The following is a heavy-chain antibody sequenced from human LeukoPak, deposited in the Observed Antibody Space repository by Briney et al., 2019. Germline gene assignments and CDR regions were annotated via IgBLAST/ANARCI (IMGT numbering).Heavy chain of an antibody. Sequence: GGSLRLSCAASGFTFRSYGMHWVRQAPGKGLEWVAVTWYDESEKYYADSVKGRFTISRDNSKNTLYLLMNSLRVDDTAVYYCAKVSRKIQLWLFDYWGQGTLVTVSS. J-gene: IGHJ4*02. CDR3: AKVSRKIQLWLFDY. V-gene: IGHV3-33*06. D-gene: IGHD5-18*01. CDR2: TWYDESEK. CDR1: GFTFRSYG.